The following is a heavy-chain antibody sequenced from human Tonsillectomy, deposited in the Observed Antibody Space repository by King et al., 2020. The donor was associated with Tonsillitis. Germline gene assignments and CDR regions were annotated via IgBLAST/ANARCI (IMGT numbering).Heavy chain of an antibody. CDR3: ARGHDYGDLGLEYFDF. CDR2: ITPEDGDT. Sequence: VQLVQSGAEVKKPGASVKISCKASGYTFTSYSLHWVRQAPGEGLKWMGLITPEDGDTVYAQNFQGRVTLTKDTSTTTVYMELTSLTSEDTAIYFCARGHDYGDLGLEYFDFWGQGTLVAVSS. D-gene: IGHD4-17*01. V-gene: IGHV1-46*03. J-gene: IGHJ4*02. CDR1: GYTFTSYS.